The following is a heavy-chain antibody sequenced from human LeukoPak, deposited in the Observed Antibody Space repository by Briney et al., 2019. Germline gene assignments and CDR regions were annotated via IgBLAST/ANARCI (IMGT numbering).Heavy chain of an antibody. CDR3: ARGTIPQPYYDSSGSHAGTTGVDY. Sequence: GASVKVSCKASGYTFTGYYMHWVRQAPGQGLEWMGWINPNSGGTNYAQKFQGRVTMTRDTSISTAYMELSRLRSDDTAVYYCARGTIPQPYYDSSGSHAGTTGVDYWGRGTLVTVSS. J-gene: IGHJ4*02. V-gene: IGHV1-2*02. CDR2: INPNSGGT. CDR1: GYTFTGYY. D-gene: IGHD3-22*01.